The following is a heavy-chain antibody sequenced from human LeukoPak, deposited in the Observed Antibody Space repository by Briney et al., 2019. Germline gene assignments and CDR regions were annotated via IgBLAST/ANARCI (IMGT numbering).Heavy chain of an antibody. V-gene: IGHV3-48*04. J-gene: IGHJ3*02. Sequence: GGSLRLSCAASGFTFSSYSMNWVRQAPGKGLEWVSYISSSSSTIYYADSVKGRFTISRDNAKNSLYLQMNSLRAEDTAVYYCARDRDTMVRGVSIAFDIWGQGTMVTVSS. CDR2: ISSSSSTI. CDR3: ARDRDTMVRGVSIAFDI. CDR1: GFTFSSYS. D-gene: IGHD3-10*01.